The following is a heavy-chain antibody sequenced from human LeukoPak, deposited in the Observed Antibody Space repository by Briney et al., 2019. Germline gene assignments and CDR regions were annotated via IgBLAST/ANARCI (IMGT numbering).Heavy chain of an antibody. D-gene: IGHD6-13*01. J-gene: IGHJ6*02. CDR2: IYYSGST. CDR3: ATAAAGTGDYYYGMDV. Sequence: PSETLSLTCTVSGGSISSYYWSWIRQPPGKGLEWIGYIYYSGSTSYNPSLKSRVTISVDTSKNQFSLKLSSVTAADTAVYYCATAAAGTGDYYYGMDVWGQGTTVTVSS. CDR1: GGSISSYY. V-gene: IGHV4-59*08.